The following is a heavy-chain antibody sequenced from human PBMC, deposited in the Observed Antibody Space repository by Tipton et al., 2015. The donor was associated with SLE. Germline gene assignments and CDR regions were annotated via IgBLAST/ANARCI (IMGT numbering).Heavy chain of an antibody. J-gene: IGHJ4*02. D-gene: IGHD6-13*01. CDR1: GFTFSTYA. CDR3: AKDSGSSWFDY. CDR2: ISGSGGST. Sequence: SLRLSCAASGFTFSTYAMNWVRQAPGKGLEWVSAISGSGGSTYYADSVKGRFTISRDNSKNSLYLQMNSLRAEDTALYYCAKDSGSSWFDYWGQGTLVTVSS. V-gene: IGHV3-23*01.